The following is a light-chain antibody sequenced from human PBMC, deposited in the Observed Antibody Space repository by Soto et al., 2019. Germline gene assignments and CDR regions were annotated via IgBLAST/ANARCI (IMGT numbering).Light chain of an antibody. CDR2: GAS. J-gene: IGKJ5*01. V-gene: IGKV3D-20*02. CDR1: QSAYSSY. CDR3: QQRSNWPPIT. Sequence: ELVLTQSPGTLSLSPGDRATLSCRSSQSAYSSYLSWYQQKPGQAPRLLIYGASNRATGIPDRFSGSGSGTDFTLTISRLDPEDSAVYYCQQRSNWPPITFGQGTRLEIK.